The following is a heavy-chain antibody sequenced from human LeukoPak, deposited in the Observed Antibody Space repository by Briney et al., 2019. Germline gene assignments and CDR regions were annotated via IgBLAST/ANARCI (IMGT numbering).Heavy chain of an antibody. J-gene: IGHJ4*02. V-gene: IGHV4-39*01. CDR3: ARQRILAGPFGY. D-gene: IGHD6-13*01. CDR1: GYSISSSSYY. CDR2: IYYSGST. Sequence: PSETLSLTCTVSGYSISSSSYYWGWIRQPPGKGLEWIGSIYYSGSTYYDPSLKSRVTISVDTSKNQFSLKLSSVTAADTAVYYCARQRILAGPFGYWGQGTLVTVSS.